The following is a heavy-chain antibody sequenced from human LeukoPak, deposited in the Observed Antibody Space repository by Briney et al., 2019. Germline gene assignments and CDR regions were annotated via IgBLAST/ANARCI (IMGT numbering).Heavy chain of an antibody. CDR2: ISYSGST. CDR1: GGSISSYY. J-gene: IGHJ4*02. Sequence: PSETLSLTCTVSGGSISSYYWSWIWQPPGKGLEWIGYISYSGSTNYNPSLKSRVTISVDTSKNQFSLNLSSVTAADTAVYFRARGPNRYYFDSWGQGTLVTVSS. D-gene: IGHD7-27*01. V-gene: IGHV4-59*01. CDR3: ARGPNRYYFDS.